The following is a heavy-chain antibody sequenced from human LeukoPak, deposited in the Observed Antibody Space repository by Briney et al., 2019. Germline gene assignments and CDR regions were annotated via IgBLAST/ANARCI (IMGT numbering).Heavy chain of an antibody. J-gene: IGHJ6*02. V-gene: IGHV3-49*03. CDR3: SKDYYGMDV. CDR1: GFTFGDYA. Sequence: GGSLRLSCIASGFTFGDYAMSWFRQAPGKGLEWVGPIRNKGYGGTTEYAASVKGRFTISRDDSKSIAYLQMNSLKTEDTAVYYCSKDYYGMDVWGQGTTVTVSS. CDR2: IRNKGYGGTT.